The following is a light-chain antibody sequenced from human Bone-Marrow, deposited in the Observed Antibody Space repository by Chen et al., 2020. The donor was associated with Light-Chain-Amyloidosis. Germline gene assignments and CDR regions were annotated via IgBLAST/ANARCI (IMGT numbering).Light chain of an antibody. V-gene: IGLV2-14*01. J-gene: IGLJ3*02. CDR1: SSDVGGYNY. Sequence: QSALTQPASVSGSPGQSITISCTGTSSDVGGYNYVSWYQQHPGKAPKLMIYDVSSRPSGVSNRFSGSKSGNTASLTISGLQAEDEADYYCSSYTSSSIWVFGGGTKLTVL. CDR2: DVS. CDR3: SSYTSSSIWV.